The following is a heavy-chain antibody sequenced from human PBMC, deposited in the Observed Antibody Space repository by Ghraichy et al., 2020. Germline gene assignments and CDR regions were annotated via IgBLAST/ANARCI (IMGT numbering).Heavy chain of an antibody. CDR3: VMQWLERRFDH. V-gene: IGHV3-7*01. J-gene: IGHJ4*02. CDR2: IKQDGSDT. CDR1: GFTFSRFW. D-gene: IGHD6-19*01. Sequence: LSLTCAASGFTFSRFWMSWVRQAPGKGLEWVANIKQDGSDTNYVDSVKGRFTISRDNTKNSLYLQMKSLRADDTAVYYCVMQWLERRFDHWGQGTLVTVSS.